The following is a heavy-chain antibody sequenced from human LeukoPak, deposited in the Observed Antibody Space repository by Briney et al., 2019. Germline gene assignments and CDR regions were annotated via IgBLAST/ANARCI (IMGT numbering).Heavy chain of an antibody. CDR3: ARVGRYFDLYYFDY. V-gene: IGHV4-59*01. CDR1: GGSISSYY. CDR2: IYYSGST. D-gene: IGHD3-9*01. Sequence: SETLSLTCTVSGGSISSYYWSWIRQPPGKGLEWIGYIYYSGSTNYSPSLKSRVTISVDTSKNQFSLKLSSVTAADTAVYYCARVGRYFDLYYFDYWGQGTLVTVSS. J-gene: IGHJ4*02.